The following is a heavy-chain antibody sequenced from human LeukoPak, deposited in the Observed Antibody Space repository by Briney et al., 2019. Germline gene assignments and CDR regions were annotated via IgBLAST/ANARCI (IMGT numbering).Heavy chain of an antibody. J-gene: IGHJ4*02. CDR2: INPNSGGT. CDR3: ARVGSSGWYGGY. D-gene: IGHD6-19*01. V-gene: IGHV1-2*02. Sequence: GASVKVSCKASGYTFTGYYMHWVRQAPGQGLERMGWINPNSGGTNYAQKFQGKVTMTRDTSISTAYMELSRLRSDDTAVYYCARVGSSGWYGGYWGQGTLVTVSS. CDR1: GYTFTGYY.